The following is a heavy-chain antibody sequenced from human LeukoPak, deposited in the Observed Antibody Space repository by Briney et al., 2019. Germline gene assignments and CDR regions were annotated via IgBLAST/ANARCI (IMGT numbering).Heavy chain of an antibody. CDR1: GFPLRSYY. J-gene: IGHJ4*02. CDR3: ARDVPDY. CDR2: ISSSGSTI. V-gene: IGHV3-48*03. D-gene: IGHD3-10*02. Sequence: PGGSLRLSCAASGFPLRSYYMNWVRQAPGKGLEWVSYISSSGSTIYYADSVRGRFTVSRDNAKNSLYLQMNILRAEDTAVYYCARDVPDYWGQGTQVTVSS.